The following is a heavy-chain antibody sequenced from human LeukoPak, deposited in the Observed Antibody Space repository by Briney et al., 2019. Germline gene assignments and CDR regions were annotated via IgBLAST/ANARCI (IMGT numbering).Heavy chain of an antibody. CDR1: GYTFTTYN. J-gene: IGHJ3*01. Sequence: ASVKVSCKASGYTFTTYNINWVRQAPGQGLEWMGWISGYNGNTNYAQKLQGRVTMTTDTSTSTAYMELRSLKSDDTAVYYCARRVSSSGFDAFDVWGQGTMVTVSS. CDR2: ISGYNGNT. V-gene: IGHV1-18*01. CDR3: ARRVSSSGFDAFDV. D-gene: IGHD5-12*01.